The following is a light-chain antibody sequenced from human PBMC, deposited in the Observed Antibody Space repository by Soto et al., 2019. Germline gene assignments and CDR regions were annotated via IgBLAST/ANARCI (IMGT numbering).Light chain of an antibody. J-gene: IGLJ1*01. CDR2: VVI. CDR1: SSDVGGYNY. CDR3: SSYTSSSKV. Sequence: QSALTQPASVSGSPGQSITISCTGTSSDVGGYNYVSWYQQHPGKAPKLMIYVVINRPSGFFNRFSGSMFGNTASLTISGLQAEDEADYYCSSYTSSSKVFGTGTKVTVL. V-gene: IGLV2-14*01.